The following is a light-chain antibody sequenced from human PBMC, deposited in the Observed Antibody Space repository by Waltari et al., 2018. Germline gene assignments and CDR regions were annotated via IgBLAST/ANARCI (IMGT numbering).Light chain of an antibody. CDR3: QHYVTLPVT. CDR2: GAS. V-gene: IGKV3-20*01. Sequence: IVLTQSPGTLSLSPGDRATLSCRASQSVSRNLAWYQQKPGQAPSLLIYGASIRATGVPDRFSGSGSGTDFSLTISRLEPEDFAVYYCQHYVTLPVTFGQGTKVEIK. CDR1: QSVSRN. J-gene: IGKJ1*01.